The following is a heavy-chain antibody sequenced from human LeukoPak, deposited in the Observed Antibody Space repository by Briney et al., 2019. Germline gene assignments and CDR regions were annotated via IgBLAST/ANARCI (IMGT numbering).Heavy chain of an antibody. CDR1: GLTFSSYA. J-gene: IGHJ4*02. D-gene: IGHD2-2*01. CDR3: AKGGLGCSSTSCFDY. Sequence: GGSLRLSCAASGLTFSSYAMNWVRQAPGKGLEWVSAISGSGGSTYYADSVKGRFTISRDNSKNTLYLQMNSLRVEDTAVYYCAKGGLGCSSTSCFDYWGQGALVTVSS. CDR2: ISGSGGST. V-gene: IGHV3-23*01.